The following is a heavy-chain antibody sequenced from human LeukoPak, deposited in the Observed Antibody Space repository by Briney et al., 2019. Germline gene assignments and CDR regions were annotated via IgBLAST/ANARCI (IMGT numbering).Heavy chain of an antibody. J-gene: IGHJ3*02. CDR3: ARPLHRVPAASDI. V-gene: IGHV3-11*01. D-gene: IGHD3-10*01. CDR2: ISSSGSTI. CDR1: GFTFSDYY. Sequence: GGSLRLSCAASGFTFSDYYMSWIRQAPGKGLEWVSYISSSGSTIYYADSVKGRFTISRDNAKNSLYLQMNSLRAEDTAVYYCARPLHRVPAASDIWGQGTMVTVSS.